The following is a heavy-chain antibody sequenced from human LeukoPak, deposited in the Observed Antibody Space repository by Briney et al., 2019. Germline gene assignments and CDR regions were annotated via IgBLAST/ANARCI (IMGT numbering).Heavy chain of an antibody. J-gene: IGHJ6*03. CDR2: INHSGST. V-gene: IGHV4-34*01. CDR3: ARGYYGSGSHCCHMDV. Sequence: PSETLSLTCAVYVGSFSGYYWSWIRQPPGEGLEWIGEINHSGSTNYNSSLKSRVAISVDTSKNQFSLKLSSVTAADTAVYYCARGYYGSGSHCCHMDVWGKGTTITVS. D-gene: IGHD3-10*01. CDR1: VGSFSGYY.